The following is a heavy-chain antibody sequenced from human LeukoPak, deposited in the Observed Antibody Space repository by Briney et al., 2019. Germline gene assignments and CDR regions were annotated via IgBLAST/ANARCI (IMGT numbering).Heavy chain of an antibody. CDR3: ARQTPPSPRSGSYPPHDF. CDR2: IYSSGKT. Sequence: SETLSLTCTVSGGSISSYFWSWIRQPPGKGLEWIGYIYSSGKTNYNPSLKSRVTMSVDTSKNQFSLKVFSVTAADTGVYYCARQTPPSPRSGSYPPHDFWGQGTLVTVSS. V-gene: IGHV4-59*08. CDR1: GGSISSYF. J-gene: IGHJ4*02. D-gene: IGHD6-19*01.